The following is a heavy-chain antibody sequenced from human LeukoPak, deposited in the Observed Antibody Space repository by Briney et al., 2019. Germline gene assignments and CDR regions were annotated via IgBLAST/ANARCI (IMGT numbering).Heavy chain of an antibody. V-gene: IGHV1-69*05. CDR2: IIPIFGTA. CDR3: AINLNYYGSGSYFDY. Sequence: ASVKVSCKASGYTFIGYYMHWVRQAPGQGLEWMGGIIPIFGTANYAQEFQGRVTITRDTSASTAYMELSSLRSEDMAVYYCAINLNYYGSGSYFDYWGQGTLVTVSS. CDR1: GYTFIGYY. D-gene: IGHD3-10*01. J-gene: IGHJ4*02.